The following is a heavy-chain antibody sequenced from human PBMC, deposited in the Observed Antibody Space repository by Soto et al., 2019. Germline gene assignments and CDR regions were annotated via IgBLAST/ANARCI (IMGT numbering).Heavy chain of an antibody. J-gene: IGHJ4*02. CDR2: INGGTGNT. V-gene: IGHV1-3*01. Sequence: ASVKVSCKASGYTFTNYAMHWVCQAPGQRLEWMGWINGGTGNTEYSQKFQGRVTFTRDTSASTAYMERSSLRSEDTAVYYCAVLADGDYPLDCWGQGTLVTVSS. CDR1: GYTFTNYA. D-gene: IGHD4-17*01. CDR3: AVLADGDYPLDC.